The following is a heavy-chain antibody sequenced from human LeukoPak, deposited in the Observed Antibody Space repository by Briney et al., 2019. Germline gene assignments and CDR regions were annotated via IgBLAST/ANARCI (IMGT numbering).Heavy chain of an antibody. V-gene: IGHV3-9*01. CDR3: AKAVTAYSSSNFDY. J-gene: IGHJ4*02. CDR1: GFTFDDYA. D-gene: IGHD6-6*01. Sequence: GGSLRLSCAASGFTFDDYAMHWLRQAPGKGLEGVSGISWNSGSIGYADCVKGRFNISRDNAKNSLYLQMRSLRAEDTDLYYCAKAVTAYSSSNFDYWGQGTLVTVSS. CDR2: ISWNSGSI.